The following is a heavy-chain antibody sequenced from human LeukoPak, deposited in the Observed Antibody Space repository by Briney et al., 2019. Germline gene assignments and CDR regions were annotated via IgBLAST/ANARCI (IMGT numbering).Heavy chain of an antibody. V-gene: IGHV4-59*01. CDR3: VRGRAAVAGGDY. J-gene: IGHJ4*02. D-gene: IGHD6-19*01. CDR1: VGSLTINY. CDR2: IYYSVST. Sequence: PPETLSLTCTVSVGSLTINYWCSVRQTPGEGHENIVYIYYSVSTPSNPPLKSLVTISLYTSKNHFSLKMSSVTPADTPAYYSVRGRAAVAGGDYWGQETLVTVSS.